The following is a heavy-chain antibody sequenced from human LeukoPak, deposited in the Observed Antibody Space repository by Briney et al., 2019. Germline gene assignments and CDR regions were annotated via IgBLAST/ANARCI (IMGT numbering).Heavy chain of an antibody. J-gene: IGHJ6*03. Sequence: GGSLRLSCAASGFTFSSYSMNWVRQAPGKGLEWVSSISSSSSYIYYADSVKGRFTISRDNAKNSLYLQMNSLRADDTAVYYCARGVVVVPAAAHGKSTYYMDVWGKGTTVTVSS. CDR3: ARGVVVVPAAAHGKSTYYMDV. CDR2: ISSSSSYI. CDR1: GFTFSSYS. V-gene: IGHV3-21*04. D-gene: IGHD2-2*01.